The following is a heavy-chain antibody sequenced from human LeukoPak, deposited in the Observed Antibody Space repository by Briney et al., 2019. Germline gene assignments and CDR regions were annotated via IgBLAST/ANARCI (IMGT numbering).Heavy chain of an antibody. CDR2: IYYSGIT. CDR1: GGSIRGSAYY. J-gene: IGHJ4*02. V-gene: IGHV4-39*01. D-gene: IGHD1-26*01. CDR3: ARQGTSIVGATIDY. Sequence: SETLSLTCTVSGGSIRGSAYYGGWIRQPPGEGLEWIGNIYYSGITYYNPSLKSRVTIYVDTSKNQFSLKLTSVTAADTALYYCARQGTSIVGATIDYWGQGTMVTVSS.